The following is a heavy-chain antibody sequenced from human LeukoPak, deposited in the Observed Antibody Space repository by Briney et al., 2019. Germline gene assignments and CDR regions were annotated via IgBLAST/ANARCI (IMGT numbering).Heavy chain of an antibody. CDR1: GFTFRSYW. V-gene: IGHV3-7*01. D-gene: IGHD3-10*01. Sequence: PGGSLRLSCAASGFTFRSYWMSWVRQAPGKGLEWVANIKQDGSEKYYVDSVKGRFTISRDNAKKSLYLQMNSLRAEDTAVYYCVRGGNYYGSESYYFGAADGYYWGQGTLVTVSS. J-gene: IGHJ4*02. CDR2: IKQDGSEK. CDR3: VRGGNYYGSESYYFGAADGYY.